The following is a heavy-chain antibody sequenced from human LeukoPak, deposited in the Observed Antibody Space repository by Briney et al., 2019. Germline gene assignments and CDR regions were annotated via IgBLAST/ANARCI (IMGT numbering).Heavy chain of an antibody. D-gene: IGHD3-10*01. Sequence: ASVTVSCKTYGYTFTNYDINWVRQAPGQGLEWMLWMNPDSGNTGYAQKFQGRVTVTTDMSTTTAYMDLSSLTSEDTAVYYCSRGRWELGQDYWGQGTLVTVSS. J-gene: IGHJ4*02. CDR3: SRGRWELGQDY. CDR1: GYTFTNYD. CDR2: MNPDSGNT. V-gene: IGHV1-8*03.